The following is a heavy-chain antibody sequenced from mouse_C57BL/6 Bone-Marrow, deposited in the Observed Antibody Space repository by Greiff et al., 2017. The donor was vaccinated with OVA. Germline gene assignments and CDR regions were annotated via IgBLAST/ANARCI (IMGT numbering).Heavy chain of an antibody. CDR1: GFSLTSYA. D-gene: IGHD1-1*01. CDR2: IWTGGGT. V-gene: IGHV2-9-1*01. J-gene: IGHJ4*01. CDR3: ARKRYYYGSSSYYYAMDY. Sequence: QVQLKESGPGLVAPSQSLSITCTVSGFSLTSYAISWVRQPPGKGLEWLGVIWTGGGTNYNSALKSRLSISKDNSKSQVFLKMNSLQTDDTARYYCARKRYYYGSSSYYYAMDYWGQGTSVTVSS.